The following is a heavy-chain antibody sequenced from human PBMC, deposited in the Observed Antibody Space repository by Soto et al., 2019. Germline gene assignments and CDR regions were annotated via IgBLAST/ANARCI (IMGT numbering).Heavy chain of an antibody. V-gene: IGHV3-21*01. Sequence: EVQLVESGGGLVKPGGSLRLSCAASGFTFSSYSMNWVRQAPGKGLEWVSSISSSSSYIYYADSVKGRFTISRDNAKNSLYLQINSLRVEDTAVYYCARGVGGSDSWYFDYWGQGTLVTVSS. CDR3: ARGVGGSDSWYFDY. CDR2: ISSSSSYI. J-gene: IGHJ4*02. D-gene: IGHD2-15*01. CDR1: GFTFSSYS.